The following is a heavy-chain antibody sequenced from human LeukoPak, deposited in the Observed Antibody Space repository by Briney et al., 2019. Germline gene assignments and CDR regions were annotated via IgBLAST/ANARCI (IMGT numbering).Heavy chain of an antibody. CDR1: GFTCSSYW. D-gene: IGHD4-17*01. J-gene: IGHJ6*03. V-gene: IGHV3-72*01. Sequence: GGSLRLSCAASGFTCSSYWMSWVRQAPGKGLEWVGRTRNKAKSYTTEYAASVRGRFTISRDDSRNSMSLQMNSLKIEDTAVYFCTRGASAVNTNYYYYMDVWGKGTTVTVSS. CDR3: TRGASAVNTNYYYYMDV. CDR2: TRNKAKSYTT.